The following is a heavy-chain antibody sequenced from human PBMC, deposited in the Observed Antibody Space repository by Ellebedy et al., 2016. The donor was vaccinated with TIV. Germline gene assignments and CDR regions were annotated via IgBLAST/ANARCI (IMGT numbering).Heavy chain of an antibody. V-gene: IGHV3-53*01. CDR1: GFTVSNNY. CDR2: IYSGGNT. J-gene: IGHJ4*02. CDR3: ASSPSQGY. Sequence: PGGSLRLSCAASGFTVSNNYMSWVRQAPGKGLEWVSVIYSGGNTFYAESVKGRFTISRDSSQNMLYLQMDSLRAEDTAVYYCASSPSQGYWGQGTLVTVSS.